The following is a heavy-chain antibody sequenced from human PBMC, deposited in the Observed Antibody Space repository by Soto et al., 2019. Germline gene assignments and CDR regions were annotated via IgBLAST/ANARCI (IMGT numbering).Heavy chain of an antibody. CDR2: ISGSGGST. J-gene: IGHJ4*02. CDR1: GFTFSSYA. V-gene: IGHV3-23*01. CDR3: AKAMFSSGYDLYYFDY. D-gene: IGHD5-12*01. Sequence: EVQLLESGGGLVQPGGSLRLSCAASGFTFSSYAMSWVRQAPGKGLEWVSAISGSGGSTYYADSVKGRFTISRDNSKNTLYLQMNSLRADDTAVYYCAKAMFSSGYDLYYFDYWGQGTLVTVSS.